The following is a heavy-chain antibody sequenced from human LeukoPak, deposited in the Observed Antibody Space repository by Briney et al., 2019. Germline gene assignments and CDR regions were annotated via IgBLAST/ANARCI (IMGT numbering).Heavy chain of an antibody. Sequence: SETLSLTCAVYGGSFSGYYWSWIRQPPGKGLEWIGEINHSGSTNYNPSLKSRVTISVDTSKNQFSLKLSSVTAADSAVYYCARGLRFLVVWGQGTTVTVSS. CDR1: GGSFSGYY. J-gene: IGHJ6*02. CDR2: INHSGST. D-gene: IGHD3-3*01. CDR3: ARGLRFLVV. V-gene: IGHV4-34*01.